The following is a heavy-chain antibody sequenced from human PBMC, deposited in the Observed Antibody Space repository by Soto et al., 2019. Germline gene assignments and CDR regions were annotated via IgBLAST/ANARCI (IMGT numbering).Heavy chain of an antibody. CDR2: IYATGTT. CDR1: GASISGFY. CDR3: VRDGTKTLRDWFDP. V-gene: IGHV4-4*07. J-gene: IGHJ5*02. D-gene: IGHD1-1*01. Sequence: SETLSLTCTVSGASISGFYWSWIRKSAGKGLEWIGRIYATGTTGYNPSLKSRVMMSVDTSKKQFSLKLRSVTAADTAVYYCVRDGTKTLRDWFDPWGQGISVTVSS.